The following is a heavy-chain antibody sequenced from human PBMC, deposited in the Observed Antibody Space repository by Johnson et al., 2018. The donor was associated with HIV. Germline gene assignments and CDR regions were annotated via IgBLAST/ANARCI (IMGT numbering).Heavy chain of an antibody. J-gene: IGHJ3*02. Sequence: VQLVESGGGLVQPGGSLRLSCAASGFTFSSYAMHWVRQAPGKGLEYVSVISSNGGSTYYANSVKGRFTISRDNAKNSLYLQMNSLRAEDTAVYYCARDWGTRGWDDAFDIWGQGTMVTVSS. D-gene: IGHD3-16*01. CDR3: ARDWGTRGWDDAFDI. CDR1: GFTFSSYA. V-gene: IGHV3-64*01. CDR2: ISSNGGST.